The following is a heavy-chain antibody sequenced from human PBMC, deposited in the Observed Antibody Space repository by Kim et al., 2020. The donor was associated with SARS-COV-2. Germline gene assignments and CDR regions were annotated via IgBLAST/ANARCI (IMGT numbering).Heavy chain of an antibody. D-gene: IGHD1-26*01. J-gene: IGHJ5*02. CDR3: ARELGSGSYPGGWFDP. V-gene: IGHV3-30*01. Sequence: SVKGQFTISRDKSKNTLYLEMNSLRGEDTAVYYCARELGSGSYPGGWFDPWGQGTLVTVSS.